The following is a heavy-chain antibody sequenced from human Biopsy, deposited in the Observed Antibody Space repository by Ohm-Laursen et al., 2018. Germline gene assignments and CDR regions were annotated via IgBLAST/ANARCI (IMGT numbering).Heavy chain of an antibody. CDR3: AAYYYDSSGYFYAFHY. CDR2: VSYSGNT. Sequence: GTLSLTWTVSGVSISSYFWSWIRQPLGKGLEWIGYVSYSGNTRYNPSLKRRVIISANTSKNQFSLKLISVTAADTAMYYCAAYYYDSSGYFYAFHYWGQGTLVTVSS. D-gene: IGHD3-22*01. J-gene: IGHJ4*02. V-gene: IGHV4-59*08. CDR1: GVSISSYF.